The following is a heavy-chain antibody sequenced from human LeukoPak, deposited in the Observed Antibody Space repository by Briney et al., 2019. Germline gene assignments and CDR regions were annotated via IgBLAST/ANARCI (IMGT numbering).Heavy chain of an antibody. CDR3: ARVKGYYDSSGYLDLRAFDI. Sequence: ASVKASCKASGGTFSSYAISWVRQAPGQGLEWMGGIIPIFGTANYAQKFQGRVTITADESTSTAYMELSSLRSEDTAVYYCARVKGYYDSSGYLDLRAFDIWGQGTMVTVSS. CDR1: GGTFSSYA. D-gene: IGHD3-22*01. J-gene: IGHJ3*02. CDR2: IIPIFGTA. V-gene: IGHV1-69*13.